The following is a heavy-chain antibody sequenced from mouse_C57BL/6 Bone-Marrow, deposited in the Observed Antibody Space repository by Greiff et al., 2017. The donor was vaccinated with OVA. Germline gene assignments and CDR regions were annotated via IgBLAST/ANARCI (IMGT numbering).Heavy chain of an antibody. CDR3: ALTTVVRDYFDY. V-gene: IGHV3-6*01. CDR2: ISYDGSN. Sequence: EVQLQQSGPGLVKPSQSLSLTCSVTGYSITSGYYWNWIRQFPGNKLEWMGYISYDGSNNYNPSLKNRISITRDTSKNQFFLKLNSVTTEDTATYYCALTTVVRDYFDYWGQGTTLTVSS. J-gene: IGHJ2*01. CDR1: GYSITSGYY. D-gene: IGHD1-1*01.